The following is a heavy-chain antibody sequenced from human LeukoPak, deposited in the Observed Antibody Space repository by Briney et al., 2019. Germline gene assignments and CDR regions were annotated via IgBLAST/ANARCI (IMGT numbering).Heavy chain of an antibody. CDR3: ATDGAGFDT. CDR2: INIGGTNT. V-gene: IGHV3-11*01. CDR1: GFTFNDYY. J-gene: IGHJ5*02. Sequence: GGSLRLSCAASGFTFNDYYMSWIHQAPGKGLEWLSYINIGGTNTHYADSVKGRFTISRDNAKKSLYLEMNNLRAEDTAVYYCATDGAGFDTWGQGVLVTVSS.